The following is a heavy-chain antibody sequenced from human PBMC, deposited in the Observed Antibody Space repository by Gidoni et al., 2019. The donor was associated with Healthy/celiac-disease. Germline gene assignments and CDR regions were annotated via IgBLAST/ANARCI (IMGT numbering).Heavy chain of an antibody. CDR1: GFTFSSYA. J-gene: IGHJ4*02. Sequence: EVQLLESGGGLVQPGGSLRLSCAAYGFTFSSYAMSWVRQAPGKGLEWVSAISGSGGSTYYADSVKGRFTISRDNSKNTLYLQMNSLRAEDTAVYYCAKEPRTMVRGVIPSSFDYWGQGTLVTVSS. CDR2: ISGSGGST. CDR3: AKEPRTMVRGVIPSSFDY. V-gene: IGHV3-23*01. D-gene: IGHD3-10*01.